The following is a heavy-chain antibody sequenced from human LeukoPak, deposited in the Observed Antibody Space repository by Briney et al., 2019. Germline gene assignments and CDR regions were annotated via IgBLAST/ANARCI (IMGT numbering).Heavy chain of an antibody. D-gene: IGHD3-10*01. CDR3: ATTVLGSYYYYGMDV. J-gene: IGHJ6*02. V-gene: IGHV1-24*01. CDR1: GYTLTELS. Sequence: GASVKVSCKVSGYTLTELSMHWVRQAPGKGLEWVGGFDPEDGETIYAQKFQGRVTMTEDTSTDTAYMELSSLRSEDTAVYYCATTVLGSYYYYGMDVWGQGTTVTVSS. CDR2: FDPEDGET.